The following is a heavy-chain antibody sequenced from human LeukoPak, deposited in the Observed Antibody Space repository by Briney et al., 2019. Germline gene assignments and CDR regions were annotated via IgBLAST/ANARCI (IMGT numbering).Heavy chain of an antibody. CDR2: INPNSGGT. CDR1: GYTFTSYA. CDR3: ARELGIAAGMIDY. Sequence: ASVKVSCKASGYTFTSYAMNWVRQAPGQGLEWMGWINPNSGGTNYAQKFQGRVTMTRDTSISTAYMELSRLRSDDTAVYYCARELGIAAGMIDYWGQGTLVTVSS. V-gene: IGHV1-2*02. D-gene: IGHD6-13*01. J-gene: IGHJ4*02.